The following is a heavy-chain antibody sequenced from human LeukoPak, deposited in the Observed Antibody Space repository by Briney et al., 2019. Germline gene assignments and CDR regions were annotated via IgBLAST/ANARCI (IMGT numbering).Heavy chain of an antibody. CDR2: ISRSGSNT. CDR3: AKDDTAMVNY. V-gene: IGHV3-23*01. J-gene: IGHJ4*02. Sequence: GGSLRLSCAASGFTFSSYAMSWVRQAPGKGLEWVSGISRSGSNTYYADSVKGRFTISRDNSKNTLYLQMNSLRAEDTAVYYCAKDDTAMVNYWGQGTLVTVSS. D-gene: IGHD5-18*01. CDR1: GFTFSSYA.